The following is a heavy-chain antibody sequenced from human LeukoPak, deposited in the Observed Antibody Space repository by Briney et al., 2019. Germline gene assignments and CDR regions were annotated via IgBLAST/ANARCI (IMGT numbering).Heavy chain of an antibody. J-gene: IGHJ3*02. Sequence: MTGGSLRLSCAASGFTFSSYSMNWVRQAPGKGLEWVSSISSSSSYIYYADSVKGRFTISRDNAKNSLYLQMNSLRAEDTAVYYCARDGSNHDAFDIWGQGTMVTVSS. CDR2: ISSSSSYI. V-gene: IGHV3-21*01. CDR3: ARDGSNHDAFDI. CDR1: GFTFSSYS. D-gene: IGHD4-11*01.